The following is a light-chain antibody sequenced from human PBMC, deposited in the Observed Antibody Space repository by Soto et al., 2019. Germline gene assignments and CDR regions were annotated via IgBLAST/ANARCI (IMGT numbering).Light chain of an antibody. Sequence: QSVLTQPASVSGSPGQSITMSCTGTSSDVGDYTYVSWYQQHPGTAPKLIIYDADNRPSGVSNRFSGSKSDNTASLTISGLQAEDEADYFCTSYSTSSALVVFGGGTKVTVL. CDR2: DAD. J-gene: IGLJ2*01. CDR3: TSYSTSSALVV. V-gene: IGLV2-14*01. CDR1: SSDVGDYTY.